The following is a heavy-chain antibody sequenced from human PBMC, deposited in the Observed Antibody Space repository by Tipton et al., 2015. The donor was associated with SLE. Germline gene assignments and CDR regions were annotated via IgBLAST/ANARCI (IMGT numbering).Heavy chain of an antibody. Sequence: GLVKPSETLSLTCSVSGGSMTGSYWSWVRQPPGRGLEWIGSIYYSGDTHYNPSLNSRVTMSAGTSKNQFSLRLSSVTTADTAVYYCARTRSSTSPFFDYWGQGTLVTVSS. CDR1: GGSMTGSY. CDR3: ARTRSSTSPFFDY. J-gene: IGHJ4*02. CDR2: IYYSGDT. V-gene: IGHV4-59*01. D-gene: IGHD2-2*01.